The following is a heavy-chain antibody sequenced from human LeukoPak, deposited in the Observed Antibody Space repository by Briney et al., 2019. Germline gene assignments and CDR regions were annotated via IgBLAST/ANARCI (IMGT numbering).Heavy chain of an antibody. D-gene: IGHD6-19*01. V-gene: IGHV3-21*01. Sequence: PGGSLRLSCAASGFTFSSYSISWVRQAPGKGLEWVSSISSSGSHIYYADSVKGRFTISRDNAKNSLYLQMHSLRGEDTAVYYCARGYSSFDYWGQGTLVTVSS. CDR3: ARGYSSFDY. J-gene: IGHJ4*02. CDR2: ISSSGSHI. CDR1: GFTFSSYS.